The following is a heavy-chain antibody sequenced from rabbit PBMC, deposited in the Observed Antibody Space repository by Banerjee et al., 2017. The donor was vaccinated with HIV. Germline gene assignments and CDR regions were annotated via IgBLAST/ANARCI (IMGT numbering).Heavy chain of an antibody. J-gene: IGHJ4*01. CDR2: IYAGSSGTT. CDR1: GFTISSSYY. CDR3: ARDPYASSSGYYPYYFNL. V-gene: IGHV1S40*01. D-gene: IGHD1-1*01. Sequence: QSLEESGGDLVKPGASLTLTCTASGFTISSSYYMCWVRQAPGKGLEWIACIYAGSSGTTYYASWAKGRFTISKTSSTTVTLQMTSLTAADTATYFCARDPYASSSGYYPYYFNLWGPGTLVTVS.